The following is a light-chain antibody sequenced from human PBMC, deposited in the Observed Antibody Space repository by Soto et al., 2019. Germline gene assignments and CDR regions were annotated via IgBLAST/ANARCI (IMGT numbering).Light chain of an antibody. J-gene: IGKJ1*01. CDR1: QSISSW. CDR3: QQFNNYPWT. CDR2: KAS. Sequence: DIQMTQSPSTLSASVGDRVTITCRASQSISSWLAWYQQKPGKAPKLLSYKASRLESGVPTRFSGSGSGTEFTLTISSLQPDEFATYYCQQFNNYPWTFGQGTRVEIK. V-gene: IGKV1-5*03.